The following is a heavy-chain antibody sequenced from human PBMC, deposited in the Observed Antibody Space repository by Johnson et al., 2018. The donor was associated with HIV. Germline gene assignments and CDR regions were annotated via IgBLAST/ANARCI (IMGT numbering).Heavy chain of an antibody. CDR2: INWNGGNT. D-gene: IGHD1-1*01. CDR1: GFTFDDYG. V-gene: IGHV3-20*04. J-gene: IGHJ3*02. CDR3: ARPQGTGDAFDI. Sequence: MLLVESGGGVVRPGGSLRLSCAASGFTFDDYGMTWVRQVPGKGLEWVSGINWNGGNTGYADSVKGRFPISRDNAKNSLYMQMNSLRAEDTAVYYCARPQGTGDAFDIWGQGTMVTVSS.